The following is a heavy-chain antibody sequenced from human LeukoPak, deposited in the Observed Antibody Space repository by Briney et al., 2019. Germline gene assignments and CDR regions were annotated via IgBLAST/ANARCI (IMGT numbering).Heavy chain of an antibody. CDR2: ISAYNGNT. D-gene: IGHD5-18*01. CDR3: ARGQIQSTPALGAFDI. CDR1: GYTFTSYG. V-gene: IGHV1-18*01. Sequence: ASVKVSCKASGYTFTSYGISWVRQAPGQGLEWMGWISAYNGNTNYAQKLQGRVTMTTDTSTSTAYMELRSLRSDDTAVYYCARGQIQSTPALGAFDIWGQGTMVTVSS. J-gene: IGHJ3*02.